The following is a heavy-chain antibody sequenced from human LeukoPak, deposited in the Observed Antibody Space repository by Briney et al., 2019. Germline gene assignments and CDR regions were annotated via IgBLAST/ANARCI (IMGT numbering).Heavy chain of an antibody. CDR3: ARSSKDTMIVVGI. CDR1: GGSISSSSYY. CDR2: IYYSGST. D-gene: IGHD3-22*01. V-gene: IGHV4-39*07. Sequence: SETLSLTCTVSGGSISSSSYYWGWIRQPPGKELEWIGSIYYSGSTYYNPSLKSRVTISVDTSKNQFSLKLSSVTAADTAVYYCARSSKDTMIVVGIWGQGTMVTVSS. J-gene: IGHJ3*02.